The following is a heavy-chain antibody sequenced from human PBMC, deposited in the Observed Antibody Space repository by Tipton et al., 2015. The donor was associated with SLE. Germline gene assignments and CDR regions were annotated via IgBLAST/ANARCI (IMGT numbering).Heavy chain of an antibody. CDR1: GFTVSNTYM. J-gene: IGHJ2*01. CDR3: VRDRRINTTCRWFFDP. D-gene: IGHD1-14*01. Sequence: LRLSCAASGFTVSNTYMSWVRQPPGKGLEWIGKIYYSGSSYYSGNTYYNPSLKSRVTISVDASKDQFSLELESVTAADTAVYFCVRDRRINTTCRWFFDPWGRGTLVTVSS. V-gene: IGHV4-39*07. CDR2: IYYSGSSYYSGNT.